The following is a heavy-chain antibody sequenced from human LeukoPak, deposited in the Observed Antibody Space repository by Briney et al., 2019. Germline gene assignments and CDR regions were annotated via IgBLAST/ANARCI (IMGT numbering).Heavy chain of an antibody. CDR2: IRYDGSNK. V-gene: IGHV3-30*02. CDR3: AKNGDNPYYDFPNWFDP. D-gene: IGHD3-3*01. CDR1: GFTFSSYG. Sequence: PGGSLRLSCAASGFTFSSYGMHWVRQAPGKGLEWVAFIRYDGSNKYYADSVKGRFTISRDNSKNTLYLQMNSLRAEDTAVYYCAKNGDNPYYDFPNWFDPWGQGTLVTVSS. J-gene: IGHJ5*02.